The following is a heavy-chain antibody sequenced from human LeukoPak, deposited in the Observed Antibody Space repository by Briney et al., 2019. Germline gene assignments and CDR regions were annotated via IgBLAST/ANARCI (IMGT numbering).Heavy chain of an antibody. J-gene: IGHJ6*03. CDR2: ISSNGGST. Sequence: GGSLRLSCAASGFTFSSYAMHWVRQALGKGLEYVSAISSNGGSTYYANSVEGRFTISRDNSKNTLYLQMGSLRAEDMAVYYCASLNYDFWSGWNYMDVWGKGTTVTVSS. D-gene: IGHD3-3*01. V-gene: IGHV3-64*01. CDR1: GFTFSSYA. CDR3: ASLNYDFWSGWNYMDV.